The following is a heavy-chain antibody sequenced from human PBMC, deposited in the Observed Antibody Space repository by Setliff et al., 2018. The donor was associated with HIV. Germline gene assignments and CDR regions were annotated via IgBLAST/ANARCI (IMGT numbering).Heavy chain of an antibody. CDR3: ARDRVPKRGYTYREPDFDS. CDR2: INTGNGNT. V-gene: IGHV1-3*04. J-gene: IGHJ5*01. CDR1: GYSFASHS. D-gene: IGHD5-12*01. Sequence: ASVKVSCKASGYSFASHSLHWVRQAPGQGLAWMGWINTGNGNTKYSQKFQDRVTITRDTSANTGYMELSGLRSEDTAVYYCARDRVPKRGYTYREPDFDSWGQGTLVTVSS.